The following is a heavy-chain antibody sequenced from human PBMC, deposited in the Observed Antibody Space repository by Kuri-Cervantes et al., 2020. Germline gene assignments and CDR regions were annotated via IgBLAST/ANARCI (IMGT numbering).Heavy chain of an antibody. D-gene: IGHD1-26*01. Sequence: GESLKISCAASGFTFSSYAMHWVHQAPGKGLEWVAVISYDGSNKYYADSVKGRFTISRDNSKNTLYLQMNSLRAEDTAVYYCARSLIGTFDYWGQGTLVTVSS. J-gene: IGHJ4*02. CDR1: GFTFSSYA. CDR2: ISYDGSNK. CDR3: ARSLIGTFDY. V-gene: IGHV3-30-3*01.